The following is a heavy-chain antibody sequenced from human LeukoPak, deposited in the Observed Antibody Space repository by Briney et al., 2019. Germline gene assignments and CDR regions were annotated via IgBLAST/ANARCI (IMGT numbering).Heavy chain of an antibody. J-gene: IGHJ5*02. CDR1: GGSISNYY. CDR3: GRHQLYCRGASCCPDCFDP. CDR2: GYSGGST. V-gene: IGHV4-59*08. D-gene: IGHD2-15*01. Sequence: SETLSLTCTVSGGSISNYYWSWIRHRPRQGLEWIGYGYSGGSTNYIPTVKSRVTISVDTSKNQFSLKLNSVTAADTAVYYCGRHQLYCRGASCCPDCFDPWGQGVLVTVSS.